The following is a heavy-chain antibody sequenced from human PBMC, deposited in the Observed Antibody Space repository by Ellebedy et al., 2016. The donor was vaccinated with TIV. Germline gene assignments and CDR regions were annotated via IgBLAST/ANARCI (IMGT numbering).Heavy chain of an antibody. CDR2: LTSVVDGGTA. V-gene: IGHV3-15*01. CDR3: TTAPSHTNIEC. J-gene: IGHJ4*02. Sequence: GESLKISCAASGLTFKSAWVNWLRQAPGKGMEWVGHLTSVVDGGTAHYAAPVKGRFTISTDDLKTTLYLQMNSLKIEDTAVYYCTTAPSHTNIECWGQGILAAVSS. D-gene: IGHD2-2*01. CDR1: GLTFKSAW.